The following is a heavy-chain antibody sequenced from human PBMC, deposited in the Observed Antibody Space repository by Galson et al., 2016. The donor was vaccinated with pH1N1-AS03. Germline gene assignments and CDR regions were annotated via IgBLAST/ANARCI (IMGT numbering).Heavy chain of an antibody. CDR3: AHIDYTTRYFGF. CDR1: GFTLSTPGLG. Sequence: PALVKPTQSLTLTCTFSGFTLSTPGLGVSWIRQPPGKALEWLALIYGDDHKRYSPSLRNRLLITKDTSNNQVVLTMTNMDPVDTATYYCAHIDYTTRYFGFWGQGTLITVSS. J-gene: IGHJ4*02. D-gene: IGHD4/OR15-4a*01. V-gene: IGHV2-5*02. CDR2: IYGDDHK.